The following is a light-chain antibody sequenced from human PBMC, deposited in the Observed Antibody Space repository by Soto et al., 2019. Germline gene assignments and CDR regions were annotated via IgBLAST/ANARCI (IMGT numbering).Light chain of an antibody. Sequence: EIVMTQSPATLSVSPGERATLSCRASQSVSSNLAWYQQKPGQAPRLLIYGASTRATGIPARFSGSGSGTEFTLTISSLQSEDFALYYCQQYNNWCTFGQGTNVDIK. CDR1: QSVSSN. CDR3: QQYNNWCT. CDR2: GAS. J-gene: IGKJ1*01. V-gene: IGKV3-15*01.